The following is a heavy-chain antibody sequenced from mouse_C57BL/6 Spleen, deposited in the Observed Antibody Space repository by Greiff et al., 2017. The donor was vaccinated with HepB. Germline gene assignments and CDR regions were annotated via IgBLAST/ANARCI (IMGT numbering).Heavy chain of an antibody. V-gene: IGHV1-55*01. Sequence: VQLQHPGAELVKPGASVKMSCKASGYTFTSYWITWVKQRPGQGLEWIGDIYPGSGSTNYNEKFKSKATLTVDTSSSTAYMQLSSLTSEDSAVYYCAREITTVVAFDYWGQGTTLTVSS. J-gene: IGHJ2*01. CDR2: IYPGSGST. D-gene: IGHD1-1*01. CDR3: AREITTVVAFDY. CDR1: GYTFTSYW.